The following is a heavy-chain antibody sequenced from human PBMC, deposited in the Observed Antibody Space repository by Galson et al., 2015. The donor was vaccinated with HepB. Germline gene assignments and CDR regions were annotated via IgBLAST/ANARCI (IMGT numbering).Heavy chain of an antibody. CDR3: AITMIVVVKGGHFDL. J-gene: IGHJ2*01. Sequence: SVKVSCKASGYTFTSYYMHWVRQAPGQGLEWMGIINPSGGSTSYAQKFQGRVTMTRDTSTSTVYMELSSLRSEDTAVYYCAITMIVVVKGGHFDLWGRGTLVTVSS. D-gene: IGHD3-22*01. CDR1: GYTFTSYY. CDR2: INPSGGST. V-gene: IGHV1-46*03.